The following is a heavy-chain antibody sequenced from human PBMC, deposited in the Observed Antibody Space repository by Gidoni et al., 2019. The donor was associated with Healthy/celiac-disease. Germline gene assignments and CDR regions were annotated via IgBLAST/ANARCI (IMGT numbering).Heavy chain of an antibody. CDR1: AASSSCPY. D-gene: IGHD3-16*01. CDR3: ARGLGYDYIWGSTRRGYFDY. Sequence: QLQLPQSGAGLLKPSATLSLTCVVYAASSSCPYCSWIRQPPGKGLEWIGEINHSGSTNYNPSLKSRVTIAVDASKNQFSLKLSSVTAADTAVYYWARGLGYDYIWGSTRRGYFDYGGQGTLVTVSS. V-gene: IGHV4-34*01. J-gene: IGHJ4*02. CDR2: INHSGST.